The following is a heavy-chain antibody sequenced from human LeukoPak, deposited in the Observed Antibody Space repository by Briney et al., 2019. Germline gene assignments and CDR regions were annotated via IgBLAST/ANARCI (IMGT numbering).Heavy chain of an antibody. V-gene: IGHV3-72*01. D-gene: IGHD2/OR15-2a*01. CDR2: SRDKGQSHTT. CDR1: GFTFSDYH. J-gene: IGHJ4*02. Sequence: GGSLRLSCAASGFTFSDYHMDWVRQAPGKGLEWGGRSRDKGQSHTTEYAASVRGRFTISRDDSKNSLSLQLNSLKTEDTAVYYCARDSKKHSHDYWGQGILVTVSS. CDR3: ARDSKKHSHDY.